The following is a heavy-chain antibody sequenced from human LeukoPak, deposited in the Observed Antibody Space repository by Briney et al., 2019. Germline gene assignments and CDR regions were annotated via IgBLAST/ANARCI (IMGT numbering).Heavy chain of an antibody. CDR1: GFTFSSYG. J-gene: IGHJ4*02. Sequence: GGSLRLSCAASGFTFSSYGLNWVRQAPGKGLEWVSTISSGGHIYYEDSVKGRFTISRDNARNSLYLQMNSLRAEDTAVYYCARDQDGGKYYYESSGYSHWGQGILVTVSS. D-gene: IGHD3-22*01. CDR2: ISSGGHI. CDR3: ARDQDGGKYYYESSGYSH. V-gene: IGHV3-21*01.